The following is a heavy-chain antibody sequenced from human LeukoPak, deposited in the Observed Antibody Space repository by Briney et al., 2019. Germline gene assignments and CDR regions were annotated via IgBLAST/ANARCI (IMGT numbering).Heavy chain of an antibody. V-gene: IGHV3-23*01. CDR3: AKGRAMYSSSWPLDC. J-gene: IGHJ4*02. CDR2: ISGSGGRT. Sequence: GGALRLSCAATGFTFSTYGVSGVRQAPGKGLDWVSAISGSGGRTYYAASVKGRFPISRDNSENTLYLQMNSLRAEDTAVYYCAKGRAMYSSSWPLDCWGQGTLVTVSS. CDR1: GFTFSTYG. D-gene: IGHD6-13*01.